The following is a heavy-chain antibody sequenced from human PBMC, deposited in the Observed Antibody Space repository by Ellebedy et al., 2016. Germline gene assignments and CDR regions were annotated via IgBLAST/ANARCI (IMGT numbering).Heavy chain of an antibody. Sequence: SETLSLTCTVSGGSISSSGYYWGWIRQPPGTGLEWIGSIYYSGSTYYNPSLKSRVTISVDTSKNQFSVNLSSVTAADTAVYYCARGLFDHRMAFDIWGQGTMVTVSS. CDR2: IYYSGST. J-gene: IGHJ3*02. D-gene: IGHD2-21*01. CDR3: ARGLFDHRMAFDI. CDR1: GGSISSSGYY. V-gene: IGHV4-39*07.